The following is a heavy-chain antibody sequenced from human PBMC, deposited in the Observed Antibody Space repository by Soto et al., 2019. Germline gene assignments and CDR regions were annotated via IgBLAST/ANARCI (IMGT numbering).Heavy chain of an antibody. CDR1: GFTFDDYA. CDR3: AKDGRWSREYYFDY. D-gene: IGHD3-10*01. Sequence: GGSLRLSCVASGFTFDDYAMHWVRQAPGKGLEWVSGISWNSGSIGYADSVKGRFTISRDNAKNSLYLQMNSLRAEDTALYYCAKDGRWSREYYFDYWGQGTLVTVSS. CDR2: ISWNSGSI. V-gene: IGHV3-9*01. J-gene: IGHJ4*02.